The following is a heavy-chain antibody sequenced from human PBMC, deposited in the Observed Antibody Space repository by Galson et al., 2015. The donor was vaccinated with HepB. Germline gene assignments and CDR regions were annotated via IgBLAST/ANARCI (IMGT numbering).Heavy chain of an antibody. Sequence: SLRLSCAASEFTFSTSWMAWVRQAPGQGLEWVANINPDGSWKSYVDSVKGRFTISRDNAKNLLYLQTNRLRAEDTAAYYCATGNYYRTDYWGQGTLVTVSS. CDR2: INPDGSWK. CDR3: ATGNYYRTDY. D-gene: IGHD3-10*01. J-gene: IGHJ4*02. V-gene: IGHV3-7*01. CDR1: EFTFSTSW.